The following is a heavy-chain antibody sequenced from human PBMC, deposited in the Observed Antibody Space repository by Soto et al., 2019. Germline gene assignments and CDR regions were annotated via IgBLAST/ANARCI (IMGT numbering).Heavy chain of an antibody. V-gene: IGHV4-59*01. D-gene: IGHD6-13*01. CDR2: IYYSGST. J-gene: IGHJ4*02. CDR1: GGSISSYY. Sequence: SETLSLTCTVSGGSISSYYWSWIRQPPGKGLEWIGYIYYSGSTNYNPSLKSRVTISVDTSKNQFSLKLSSVTAADTAVYYCARVAVQQLVLEYFVYWCQATLVTVSS. CDR3: ARVAVQQLVLEYFVY.